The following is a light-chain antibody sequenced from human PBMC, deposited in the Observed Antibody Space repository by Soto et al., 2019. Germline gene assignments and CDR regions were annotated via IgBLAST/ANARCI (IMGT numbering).Light chain of an antibody. CDR3: NSYREDHPRFYV. Sequence: QSALTQPASVSGSPGQSITISCPGTHSDIGNYNYVSWYQHLPGKAPKLMIYDVGSRPSGVSSRFSGSKSGNTASLAISGLQAEDEAEYYCNSYREDHPRFYVFGTGTKVTVL. J-gene: IGLJ1*01. CDR2: DVG. CDR1: HSDIGNYNY. V-gene: IGLV2-14*03.